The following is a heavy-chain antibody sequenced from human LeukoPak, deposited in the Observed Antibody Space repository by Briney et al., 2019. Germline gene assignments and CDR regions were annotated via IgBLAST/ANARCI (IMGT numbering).Heavy chain of an antibody. J-gene: IGHJ5*02. D-gene: IGHD3-3*01. CDR1: GFTFSSYA. CDR2: ISGSGGST. Sequence: GGSLRLSCAASGFTFSSYAMSWVRQAPGKGLEWVSAISGSGGSTYYADSVKGRFTISRDNSKNTLYLQMNSLRAEDTAVYYCAKDPRSSFTIFGVVGFDPWGQGTLVTVSS. CDR3: AKDPRSSFTIFGVVGFDP. V-gene: IGHV3-23*01.